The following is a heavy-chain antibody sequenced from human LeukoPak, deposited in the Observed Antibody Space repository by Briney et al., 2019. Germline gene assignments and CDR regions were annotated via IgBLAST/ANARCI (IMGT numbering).Heavy chain of an antibody. CDR1: GFTFSSYA. CDR3: AKAKSYYSNYDY. D-gene: IGHD4-11*01. CDR2: ISYDGSNK. Sequence: GGSLRLSCAASGFTFSSYAMHWVRQAPGKGLEWVAVISYDGSNKYYADSVKGRFTISRDNSKNTLYLQVNSLRAEDTAVYYCAKAKSYYSNYDYWGQGTLVTVSS. J-gene: IGHJ4*02. V-gene: IGHV3-30-3*01.